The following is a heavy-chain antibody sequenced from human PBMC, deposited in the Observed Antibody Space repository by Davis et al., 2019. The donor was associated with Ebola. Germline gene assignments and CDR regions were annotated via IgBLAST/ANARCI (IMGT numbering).Heavy chain of an antibody. J-gene: IGHJ4*02. Sequence: MPSETLSLTCTVSGVSISSGGYYWSCIHQHPGKGLAWIGYIYYSGSTYYNPSLKSRVTISVDTSKNQFSLKLSSVTAADTAVYYCARQRGEDYYDSSGYYSYYFDYWGQGTLVTVSS. CDR3: ARQRGEDYYDSSGYYSYYFDY. D-gene: IGHD3-22*01. CDR2: IYYSGST. CDR1: GVSISSGGYY. V-gene: IGHV4-31*03.